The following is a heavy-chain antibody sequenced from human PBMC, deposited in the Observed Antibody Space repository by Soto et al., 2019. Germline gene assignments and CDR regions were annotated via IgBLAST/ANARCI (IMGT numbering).Heavy chain of an antibody. CDR1: GVSITSGDYY. Sequence: SETLSLTCTVSGVSITSGDYYWTWNRQSPGKGLEWIGYIYYSESAQYNPTLKSRNYISIDRSKNQLSLKMTSVTAADTGVYYCARDDLQYGGNTLSTWGQGTLVTVSS. CDR2: IYYSESA. J-gene: IGHJ1*01. V-gene: IGHV4-30-4*01. D-gene: IGHD4-4*01. CDR3: ARDDLQYGGNTLST.